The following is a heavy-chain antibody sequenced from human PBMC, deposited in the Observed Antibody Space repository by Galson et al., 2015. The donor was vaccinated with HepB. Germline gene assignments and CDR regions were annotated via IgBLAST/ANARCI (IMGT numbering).Heavy chain of an antibody. J-gene: IGHJ4*02. D-gene: IGHD5-12*01. CDR1: GYTFTGYY. V-gene: IGHV1-2*02. Sequence: SVKVSCKASGYTFTGYYMHWVRQAPGQGLECMGWINPNSGGTNYAQKFQGRVTMTRDTSISTAYMELSSLRSDDTAVYYCARDRGSYFDYWGQGTLVTVSS. CDR3: ARDRGSYFDY. CDR2: INPNSGGT.